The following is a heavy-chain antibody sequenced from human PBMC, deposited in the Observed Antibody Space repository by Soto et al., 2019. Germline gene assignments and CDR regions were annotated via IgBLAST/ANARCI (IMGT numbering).Heavy chain of an antibody. Sequence: EVQLVESGGGLVQPGGSLRRSCAASGFIFSSYTMNWVRQAPGKGLEWVSYISSSSSIIYYADSVKGRFTISRDNAKNSLYLQMNSLRAEDTAVYYCARDTGGAAYSSGWFGYWGQGTLVTVSS. CDR2: ISSSSSII. CDR3: ARDTGGAAYSSGWFGY. CDR1: GFIFSSYT. J-gene: IGHJ4*02. V-gene: IGHV3-48*01. D-gene: IGHD6-19*01.